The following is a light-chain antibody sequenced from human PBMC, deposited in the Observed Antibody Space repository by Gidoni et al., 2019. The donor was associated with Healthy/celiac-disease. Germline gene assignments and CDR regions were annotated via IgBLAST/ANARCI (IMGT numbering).Light chain of an antibody. CDR3: QSYDSNHG. J-gene: IGLJ2*01. CDR1: SGSIASNY. Sequence: NSMPTQPHSVSQSPWKTLTISCTRSSGSIASNYVQWYQHRPGRPPTTVIYKDNQRPSAVPDRFSGSIDSSSNAASRTISGLKTEDEADYYGQSYDSNHGVGGGTKLTVL. CDR2: KDN. V-gene: IGLV6-57*01.